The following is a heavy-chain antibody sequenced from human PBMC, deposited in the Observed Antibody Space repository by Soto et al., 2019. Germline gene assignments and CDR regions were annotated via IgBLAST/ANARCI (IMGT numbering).Heavy chain of an antibody. CDR2: MNPNSGHT. CDR3: ASDISTT. CDR1: GYTFTSHD. V-gene: IGHV1-8*01. Sequence: QVQLLQSGAEVKKPGASVKVSCKASGYTFTSHDINWMRLTTGQGLEWMGWMNPNSGHTNYAQKFQGRVSMTRDTSISTAYMDLTNLRSEDTAIYYCASDISTTWGQGTLVTVSS. J-gene: IGHJ5*02. D-gene: IGHD2-2*01.